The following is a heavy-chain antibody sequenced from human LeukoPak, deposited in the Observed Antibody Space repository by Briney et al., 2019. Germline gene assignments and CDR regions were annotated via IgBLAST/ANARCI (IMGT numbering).Heavy chain of an antibody. Sequence: GGSLRLSCAASGFTFSSYSMNWVRQAPGKGLEWVANIKQDGSEKDYVDSVKGRFTISRDNAKNSLYLQMNSLTAEDTAVYYCARESFAARWDWGQGTLVTVSS. CDR1: GFTFSSYS. CDR3: ARESFAARWD. V-gene: IGHV3-7*01. J-gene: IGHJ4*02. D-gene: IGHD6-6*01. CDR2: IKQDGSEK.